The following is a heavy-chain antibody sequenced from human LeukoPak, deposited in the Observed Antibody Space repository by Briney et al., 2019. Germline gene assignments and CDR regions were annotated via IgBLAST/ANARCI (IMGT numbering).Heavy chain of an antibody. J-gene: IGHJ4*02. CDR2: INHSGST. D-gene: IGHD5-18*01. V-gene: IGHV4-34*01. CDR1: GGSFSGNY. Sequence: SEALSLTCAVYGGSFSGNYWSWIRQPPGKGLEWIREINHSGSTNYNPSLKSRVTISVDTSKNQFSLKLSSVTAADTAVYYCARGWDTAMVFDYWGQGTLVTVSS. CDR3: ARGWDTAMVFDY.